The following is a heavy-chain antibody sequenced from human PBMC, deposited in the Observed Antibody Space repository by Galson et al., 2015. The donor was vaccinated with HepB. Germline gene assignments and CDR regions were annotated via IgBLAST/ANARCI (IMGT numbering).Heavy chain of an antibody. V-gene: IGHV3-30*18. CDR3: AKDRYSGSYQRYYFDY. CDR2: ISYDGSNK. D-gene: IGHD1-26*01. Sequence: SLRLSCAASGFTFSSYGTHWVRQAPGKGLEWVAVISYDGSNKYYADSVKGRFTISRDNSKNTLYLQMNSLRAEDTAVYYCAKDRYSGSYQRYYFDYWGQGTLVTVSS. CDR1: GFTFSSYG. J-gene: IGHJ4*02.